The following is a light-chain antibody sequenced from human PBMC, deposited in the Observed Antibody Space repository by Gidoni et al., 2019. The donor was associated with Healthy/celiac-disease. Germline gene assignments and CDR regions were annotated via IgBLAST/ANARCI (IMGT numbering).Light chain of an antibody. Sequence: DIQMTQSPSSLSASVGDRVTITCRASQSSSSYLHWYQQKPGKAPKLLIYAASSLQSGVPPRFSGSGSGTDFTLTISSLQPEDFATYYCQQSCSTSYTFGQGTKLEIK. CDR1: QSSSSY. CDR2: AAS. CDR3: QQSCSTSYT. J-gene: IGKJ2*01. V-gene: IGKV1-39*01.